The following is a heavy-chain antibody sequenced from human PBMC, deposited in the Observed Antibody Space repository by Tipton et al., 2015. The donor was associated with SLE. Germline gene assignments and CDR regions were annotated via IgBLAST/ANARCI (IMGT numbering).Heavy chain of an antibody. Sequence: TLSLTCAVDGASFSDYYWMWVRQPPGKGLEWVGEINHSGSTNYNPSLKSRVTISVDTSKNQFSLKLSSVTAADTAVYYCALYSYGYWGQGTLVTVSS. CDR3: ALYSYGY. D-gene: IGHD5-18*01. V-gene: IGHV4-34*01. CDR1: GASFSDYY. J-gene: IGHJ4*02. CDR2: INHSGST.